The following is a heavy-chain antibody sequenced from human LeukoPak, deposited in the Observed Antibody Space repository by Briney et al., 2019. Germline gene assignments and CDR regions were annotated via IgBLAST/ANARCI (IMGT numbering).Heavy chain of an antibody. CDR1: GYTFTGYY. J-gene: IGHJ6*02. CDR2: ISAYNGNT. CDR3: ARGPPYYDMDV. Sequence: GASVKVSCKASGYTFTGYYMHWVRQAPGQGLEWMGWISAYNGNTNYAQKLQGRVTMTTDTSTSTAYMELRSLRSDDTAVYYCARGPPYYDMDVWGQGTTVTVSS. V-gene: IGHV1-18*04.